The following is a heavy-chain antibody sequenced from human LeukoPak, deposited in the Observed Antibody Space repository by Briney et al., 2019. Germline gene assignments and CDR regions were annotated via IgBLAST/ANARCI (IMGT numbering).Heavy chain of an antibody. J-gene: IGHJ4*02. CDR1: RLILSNAY. CDR3: TTEEDDYRGRAGY. D-gene: IGHD4-23*01. V-gene: IGHV3-15*01. CDR2: IKSKTDGGTT. Sequence: GGSLRLSCAASRLILSNAYITWVRQAPGKGLEWVGRIKSKTDGGTTDYAAPVKDGFTTSRDDSKNTPYLQMHSLKTEDTAVYYCTTEEDDYRGRAGYWGQGALVTVSS.